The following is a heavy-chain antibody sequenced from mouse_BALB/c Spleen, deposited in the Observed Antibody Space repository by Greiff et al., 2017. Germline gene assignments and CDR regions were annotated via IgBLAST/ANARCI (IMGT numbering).Heavy chain of an antibody. CDR2: INPSNGGT. J-gene: IGHJ3*01. CDR1: GYTFTSYY. Sequence: QLQQSGAELVKPGASVKLSCKASGYTFTSYYMYWVKQRPGQGLEWIGEINPSNGGTNFNEKFKSKATLTVDKSSSTAYMQLSSLTSEDSAVYYCTSIYYGYDVGFAYWGQGTLVTVSA. CDR3: TSIYYGYDVGFAY. V-gene: IGHV1S81*02. D-gene: IGHD2-2*01.